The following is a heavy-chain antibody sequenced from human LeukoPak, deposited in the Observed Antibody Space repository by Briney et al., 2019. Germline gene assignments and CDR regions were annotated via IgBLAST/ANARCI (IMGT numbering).Heavy chain of an antibody. CDR3: ARGAWATRLGS. J-gene: IGHJ4*02. CDR2: IYESGTT. Sequence: SETLSLTCAVYGESLNSYYWSWVRQPPGEGLEWIGEIYESGTTEHNPSLTSRVTISMVPSKQQFSLSLSSVTAADTAVYYCARGAWATRLGSWGLGTPVIVSS. D-gene: IGHD2-15*01. V-gene: IGHV4-34*01. CDR1: GESLNSYY.